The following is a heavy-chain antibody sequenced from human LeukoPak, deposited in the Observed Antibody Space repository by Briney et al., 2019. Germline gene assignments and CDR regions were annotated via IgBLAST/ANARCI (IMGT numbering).Heavy chain of an antibody. Sequence: PGGSLRLSCAASGFIFSDYYMSWIRQAPGKGLEWVSYISSSGSTIYYADSVKGRFTISRDNAKNSLYLQMNSLRAEDTAVYYCARDDYDYVWGSYRRDYWGQGTLVTVSS. D-gene: IGHD3-16*02. CDR2: ISSSGSTI. V-gene: IGHV3-11*01. CDR3: ARDDYDYVWGSYRRDY. CDR1: GFIFSDYY. J-gene: IGHJ4*02.